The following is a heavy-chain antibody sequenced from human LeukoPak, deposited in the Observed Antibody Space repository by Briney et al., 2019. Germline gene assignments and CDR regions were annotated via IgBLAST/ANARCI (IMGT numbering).Heavy chain of an antibody. J-gene: IGHJ4*02. CDR3: ARPMVAGTHYYFDY. CDR1: GFTFSTYS. CDR2: ISSGSNTI. Sequence: GGSLRLSCSASGFTFSTYSMNWVRQAPGKGLEWVSYISSGSNTIYYTDSVKGRFTISRDNAQNSLYLQMNSLRAEDTAVYYCARPMVAGTHYYFDYWGQGTLVTVSS. D-gene: IGHD6-19*01. V-gene: IGHV3-48*01.